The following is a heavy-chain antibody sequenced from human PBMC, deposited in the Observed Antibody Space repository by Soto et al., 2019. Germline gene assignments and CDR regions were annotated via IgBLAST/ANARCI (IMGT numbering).Heavy chain of an antibody. D-gene: IGHD3-10*01. Sequence: PGGSLRLSCAASGFPFSSYAMHWVRQAPGKGLEWVAVISYDGSNKYYADSVKGRFTISRDNSKNTLYLQMNSLRAEDTAVYYCAREGGSGSYYNLWDGGYYYYYGMDVWGQGTTVTVSS. CDR1: GFPFSSYA. V-gene: IGHV3-30-3*01. CDR3: AREGGSGSYYNLWDGGYYYYYGMDV. J-gene: IGHJ6*02. CDR2: ISYDGSNK.